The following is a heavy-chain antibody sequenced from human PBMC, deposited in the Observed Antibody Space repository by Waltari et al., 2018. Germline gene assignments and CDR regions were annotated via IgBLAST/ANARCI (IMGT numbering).Heavy chain of an antibody. Sequence: EVQLVQSGAEVKKPGESLKISCKGSGYSFTSYWIGWVRQMPGKGLEWMGISYPGDSDTRYSPSFQGQVTISADKSISTAYLQWSSLKASDTAMYYCALAYCGGDCYRPPYDAFDIWGQGTMVTVSS. D-gene: IGHD2-21*02. J-gene: IGHJ3*02. V-gene: IGHV5-51*01. CDR1: GYSFTSYW. CDR3: ALAYCGGDCYRPPYDAFDI. CDR2: SYPGDSDT.